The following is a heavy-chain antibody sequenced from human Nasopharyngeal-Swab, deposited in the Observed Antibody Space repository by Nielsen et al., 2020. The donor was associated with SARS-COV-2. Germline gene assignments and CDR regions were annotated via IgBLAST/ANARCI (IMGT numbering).Heavy chain of an antibody. CDR3: VRGRERAYDY. D-gene: IGHD1-26*01. CDR2: TSSDESHK. J-gene: IGHJ4*02. Sequence: GGSLRLSCAASGFTFSYYDMHWVRQAPGKGLEWVAVTSSDESHKYYAASVRDRFTISRDNAKNSLYLQMNSLRAEDTAVYYCVRGRERAYDYWGQGTLVTVSS. CDR1: GFTFSYYD. V-gene: IGHV3-30-3*01.